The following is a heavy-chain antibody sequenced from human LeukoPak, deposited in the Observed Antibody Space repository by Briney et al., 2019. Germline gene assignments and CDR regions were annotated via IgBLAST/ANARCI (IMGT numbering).Heavy chain of an antibody. CDR3: ARDAALYYYDSSGYYPGAFDI. J-gene: IGHJ3*02. Sequence: SETLSLTCTVSSGSISNYYWSWIRQPAGKGLEWIGRIYTSGSTTYNPSLKSRVTMSVDTSKNQFSLKLSSVTAADTAVYYCARDAALYYYDSSGYYPGAFDIWGQGTMVTVSS. CDR2: IYTSGST. CDR1: SGSISNYY. V-gene: IGHV4-4*07. D-gene: IGHD3-22*01.